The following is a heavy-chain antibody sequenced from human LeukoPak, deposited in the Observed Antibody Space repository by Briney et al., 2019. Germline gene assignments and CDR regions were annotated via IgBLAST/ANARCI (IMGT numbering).Heavy chain of an antibody. CDR2: IKKDGSEK. D-gene: IGHD3-16*01. Sequence: GGSLRLSCAASGFRFGDYWISWVRQAPGKGLEWVANIKKDGSEKNYVDSVKGRFTISRDNAKNSLYLQMNSLRVEDTAVYYCTTEFGRPGYWGQGTLVTVSS. V-gene: IGHV3-7*05. J-gene: IGHJ4*02. CDR3: TTEFGRPGY. CDR1: GFRFGDYW.